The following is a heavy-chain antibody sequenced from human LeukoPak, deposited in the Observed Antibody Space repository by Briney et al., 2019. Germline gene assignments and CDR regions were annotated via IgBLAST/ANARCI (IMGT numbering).Heavy chain of an antibody. D-gene: IGHD3-3*01. CDR3: ARDFWGAYRVDYFDC. Sequence: PGGPLRLSCAASVFTFSNYWMSWARRAPGKGLEWVTNIKQDGSETYSVDSVRGRFTISRDNAKNSLYLQMNSLRAEDTAVYYCARDFWGAYRVDYFDCWGQGTLVTVSS. CDR2: IKQDGSET. J-gene: IGHJ4*02. CDR1: VFTFSNYW. V-gene: IGHV3-7*01.